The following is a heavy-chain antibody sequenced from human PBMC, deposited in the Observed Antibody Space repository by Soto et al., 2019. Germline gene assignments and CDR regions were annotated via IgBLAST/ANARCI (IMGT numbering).Heavy chain of an antibody. CDR2: IWYDGSNK. CDR1: GFTFSSYG. CDR3: ARDRGYYGSGSFSYYYYGMDV. Sequence: LRLSCAASGFTFSSYGMHWVRQAPGKGLEWVAVIWYDGSNKYYADSVKGRFTISRDNSKNTLYLQMNSLRAEDTAVYYCARDRGYYGSGSFSYYYYGMDVWGQGTTVTVSS. V-gene: IGHV3-33*01. J-gene: IGHJ6*02. D-gene: IGHD3-10*01.